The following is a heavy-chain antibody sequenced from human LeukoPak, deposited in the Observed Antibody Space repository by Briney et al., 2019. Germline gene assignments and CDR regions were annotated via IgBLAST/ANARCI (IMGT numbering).Heavy chain of an antibody. V-gene: IGHV4-39*07. CDR1: GGSISSSSYY. J-gene: IGHJ3*02. CDR3: AREVRWLQTPDAFDI. CDR2: IYYSGST. D-gene: IGHD5-24*01. Sequence: SETLSLTCTVSGGSISSSSYYWGWIRQPPGKGLEWIGSIYYSGSTYYNPSLKSRVTISVDTSKNQFSLKLSSVTAADTAVYYCAREVRWLQTPDAFDIWGQGTMVTVSS.